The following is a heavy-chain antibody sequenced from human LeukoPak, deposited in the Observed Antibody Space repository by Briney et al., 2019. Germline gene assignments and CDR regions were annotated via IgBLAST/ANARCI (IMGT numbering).Heavy chain of an antibody. D-gene: IGHD3-10*01. V-gene: IGHV4-59*01. CDR1: GGSISSYY. CDR3: ARAPGSGSYFSAPYWYFDL. J-gene: IGHJ2*01. CDR2: IYYSGST. Sequence: NASETLSLTCTVSGGSISSYYWSWIRQPPGKGLEWIGYIYYSGSTNYNPSLKSRVTISVDTSKNQFSLKLSSVTAADTAVYYCARAPGSGSYFSAPYWYFDLWGRGTLVTVSS.